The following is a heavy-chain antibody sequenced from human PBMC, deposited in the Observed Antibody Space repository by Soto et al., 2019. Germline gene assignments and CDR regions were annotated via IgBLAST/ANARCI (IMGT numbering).Heavy chain of an antibody. D-gene: IGHD5-12*01. J-gene: IGHJ4*02. Sequence: GSLRLSCAASGFTFSDYYMSWIRQAPGKGLEWVSYISSSGSSMYHADSVKGRFTISRDNTKNSRYLHMNSLRAEDTAVYYCARDRIGDGYNDPFAYWGQGTLVTVSS. V-gene: IGHV3-11*01. CDR3: ARDRIGDGYNDPFAY. CDR1: GFTFSDYY. CDR2: ISSSGSSM.